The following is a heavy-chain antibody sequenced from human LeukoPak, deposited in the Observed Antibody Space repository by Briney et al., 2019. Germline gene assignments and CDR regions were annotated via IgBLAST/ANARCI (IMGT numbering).Heavy chain of an antibody. CDR3: ARNYDGSGYYLY. Sequence: SETLSLTCTVSGGSISSYYWSWIRQPPGKGLEWIGYIYYSGSTNYNPSLKSRVTISVDTSKKQFSLKLTSETAADTAVYYCARNYDGSGYYLYWGQGTLVTVSS. J-gene: IGHJ4*02. CDR2: IYYSGST. CDR1: GGSISSYY. D-gene: IGHD3-22*01. V-gene: IGHV4-59*08.